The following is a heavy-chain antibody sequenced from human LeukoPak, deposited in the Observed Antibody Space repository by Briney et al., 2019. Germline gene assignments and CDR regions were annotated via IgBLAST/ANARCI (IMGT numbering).Heavy chain of an antibody. CDR2: INPNSGGT. D-gene: IGHD6-13*01. CDR3: ARVYGSSWYVGYYFDY. J-gene: IGHJ4*02. CDR1: GYTFTGYY. Sequence: ASVKVSCKASGYTFTGYYMHWVRQAPGQGLEWMGWINPNSGGTNYAKKFQGRVTMTRDTSISTAYMELSRLRSDDTAVYYCARVYGSSWYVGYYFDYWGQGTLVTVSS. V-gene: IGHV1-2*02.